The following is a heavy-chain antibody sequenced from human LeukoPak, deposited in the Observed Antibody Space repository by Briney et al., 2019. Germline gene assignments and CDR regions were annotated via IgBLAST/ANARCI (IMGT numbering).Heavy chain of an antibody. J-gene: IGHJ4*02. CDR1: GFMLNTYD. V-gene: IGHV3-30*02. D-gene: IGHD6-19*01. CDR3: ARAGTQQWLLYVGVY. CDR2: TRREGSDR. Sequence: GGSLRLSCTASGFMLNTYDIHWFRQAPDKGLEWVALTRREGSDRYRDSVKGRFAISRDNSRNTVYLQMKSLRTEDTAVYYCARAGTQQWLLYVGVYWGQGTPVTVSS.